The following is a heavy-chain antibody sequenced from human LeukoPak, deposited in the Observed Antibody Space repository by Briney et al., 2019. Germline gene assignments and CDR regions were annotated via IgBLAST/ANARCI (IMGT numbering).Heavy chain of an antibody. V-gene: IGHV1-69*05. CDR2: IIPIFGTA. CDR3: ARDSLGYCSGGSCCSGAFDI. J-gene: IGHJ3*02. CDR1: GGTFSSYA. D-gene: IGHD2-15*01. Sequence: SVKVSCKASGGTFSSYAISWVRQAPGQGLEWMGRIIPIFGTANYAQKFQGRVTITTDESTSTAYMELSSLRSEDTAVYYCARDSLGYCSGGSCCSGAFDIWGQGTMVTVSS.